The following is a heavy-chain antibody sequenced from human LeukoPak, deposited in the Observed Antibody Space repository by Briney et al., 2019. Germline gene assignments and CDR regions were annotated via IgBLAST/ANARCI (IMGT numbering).Heavy chain of an antibody. CDR2: IMGSGGST. V-gene: IGHV3-23*01. Sequence: GGSLRLSCAASGFTFSSYAMSWVRQAPGKGLEWVSAIMGSGGSTYYADSVKGRFTISRDNSKNTLYLQMNSLRAEDTAVYYCAKVSAGAGTNPGTFDYWGQGTLVTVSS. D-gene: IGHD6-13*01. CDR3: AKVSAGAGTNPGTFDY. CDR1: GFTFSSYA. J-gene: IGHJ4*02.